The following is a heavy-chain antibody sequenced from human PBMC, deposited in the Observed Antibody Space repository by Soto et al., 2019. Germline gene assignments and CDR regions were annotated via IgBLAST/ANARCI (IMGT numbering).Heavy chain of an antibody. CDR2: IYYSGST. CDR3: ARRYGDYPEEFWFYP. Sequence: SETLSLTCTVSGGSISSYYWSWIRQPPGKGLEWIGYIYYSGSTNYNPSLKSRVTISVDTSKNQFSLKLSSVTAADTAVYYCARRYGDYPEEFWFYPRGQGTLVPVSA. J-gene: IGHJ5*02. V-gene: IGHV4-59*08. CDR1: GGSISSYY. D-gene: IGHD4-17*01.